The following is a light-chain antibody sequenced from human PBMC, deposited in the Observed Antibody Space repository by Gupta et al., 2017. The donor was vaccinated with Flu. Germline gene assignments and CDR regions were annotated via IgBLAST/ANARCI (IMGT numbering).Light chain of an antibody. V-gene: IGKV2-30*01. CDR1: QGLEYSDGNTY. Sequence: ISCRSSQGLEYSDGNTYLHWFQQRPGQSPRRLIYQVSYRDSGVPDRFSGSGSGTDFTLKISRVEAEDVGIYFCMQGAHWPWAFGQGTTVEIK. J-gene: IGKJ1*01. CDR2: QVS. CDR3: MQGAHWPWA.